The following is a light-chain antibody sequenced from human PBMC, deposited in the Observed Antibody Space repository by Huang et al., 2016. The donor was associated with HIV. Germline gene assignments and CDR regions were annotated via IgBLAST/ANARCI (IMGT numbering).Light chain of an antibody. V-gene: IGKV3-15*01. CDR3: QQYNNWPPWT. CDR2: DAS. CDR1: QSVNNK. Sequence: EVVMTQSQVTLSGSPGERATLSCRASQSVNNKLAWFQQKPCHAPRLLIHDASIRATGIPDRFSGSGSGTEFTLTISSLQSEDFAVYYCQQYNNWPPWTFGQGTKVEIK. J-gene: IGKJ1*01.